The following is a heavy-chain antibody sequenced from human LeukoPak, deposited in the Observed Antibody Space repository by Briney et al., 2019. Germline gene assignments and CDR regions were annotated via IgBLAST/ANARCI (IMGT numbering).Heavy chain of an antibody. CDR1: GGSISSYY. CDR3: ARRGTGGRSFDI. Sequence: SETLSLTCTVSGGSISSYYWSWIRQPPGKGLEWIGYIYYSGSTNYNPSLKSRVTISVDAAKNQFSLNLSSVTAADTAVYYCARRGTGGRSFDIWGQGTMVTVSS. J-gene: IGHJ3*02. D-gene: IGHD2-8*02. V-gene: IGHV4-59*01. CDR2: IYYSGST.